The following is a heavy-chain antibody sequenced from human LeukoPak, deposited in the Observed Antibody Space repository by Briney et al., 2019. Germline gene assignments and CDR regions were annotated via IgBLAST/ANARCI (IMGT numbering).Heavy chain of an antibody. J-gene: IGHJ4*02. D-gene: IGHD3-10*01. CDR2: ISGSGGST. CDR1: GFTFSSYA. V-gene: IGHV3-23*01. CDR3: AKDRADYGSGSYYDY. Sequence: PGGSLRLSCAASGFTFSSYAMSWVRQAPGKGLEWVSAISGSGGSTYYADSVKGRFTISRDNSKNTLYLQMNSLRAEDTAVYYCAKDRADYGSGSYYDYWGQGTLVTVSS.